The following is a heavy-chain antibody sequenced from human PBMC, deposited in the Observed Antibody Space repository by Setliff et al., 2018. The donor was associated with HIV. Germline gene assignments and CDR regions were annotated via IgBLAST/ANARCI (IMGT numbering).Heavy chain of an antibody. CDR3: ARVERITMVRGGYMDV. D-gene: IGHD3-10*01. CDR1: GYTFTDYY. J-gene: IGHJ6*03. V-gene: IGHV1-2*02. Sequence: ASVKVSCKASGYTFTDYYIHWVRQAPGQGLEWMGWTNPNRGGTNYAQKLQGRVTMTTDTSTSTAYMELWSLRTDDTAVYYCARVERITMVRGGYMDVWGKGTTVTVSS. CDR2: TNPNRGGT.